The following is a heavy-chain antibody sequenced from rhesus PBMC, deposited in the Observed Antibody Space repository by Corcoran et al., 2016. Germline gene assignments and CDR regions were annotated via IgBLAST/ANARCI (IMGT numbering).Heavy chain of an antibody. CDR3: ARDYSGYSYFDY. CDR2: ISFTGGST. Sequence: EVQLVESGGGLAKPGGSLRLPCAASGFSFSDYYMYWVLQAPGKGLEWVLCISFTGGSTYYADSVKGIFTISRENAKNTLYLQLDSPRAEDTAVYYCARDYSGYSYFDYWGQGVLVTVSS. V-gene: IGHV3S18*01. J-gene: IGHJ4*01. CDR1: GFSFSDYY. D-gene: IGHD5-24*01.